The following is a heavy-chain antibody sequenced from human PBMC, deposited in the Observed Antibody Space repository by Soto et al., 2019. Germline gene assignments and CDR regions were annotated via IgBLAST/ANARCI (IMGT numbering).Heavy chain of an antibody. CDR3: ANSFFPEAPLAY. CDR1: GITLSSYA. J-gene: IGHJ4*02. D-gene: IGHD3-3*02. V-gene: IGHV3-23*01. Sequence: EVQLLESGGGLVRPGGSLRLSCAASGITLSSYAVTWLRQAPGKGLEWFGGINSSGGSTSYAVAVKGRFTISRDNYKRTVSLLMNSLKYEDTAIYYCANSFFPEAPLAYWGRGTLVTVSS. CDR2: INSSGGST.